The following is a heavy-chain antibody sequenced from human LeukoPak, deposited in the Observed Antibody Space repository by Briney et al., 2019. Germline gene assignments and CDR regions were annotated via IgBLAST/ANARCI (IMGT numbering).Heavy chain of an antibody. Sequence: SETLSLTCIVSGGSISSYYWSWIRQPPGKGLEWIGNIYSSGTTNYNPSLKSRVTISMDTSKNRFSLKLSSVTAADTAVYYCARGKIWSPVYLSHWGQGTLVTVSS. J-gene: IGHJ4*02. CDR1: GGSISSYY. CDR2: IYSSGTT. CDR3: ARGKIWSPVYLSH. D-gene: IGHD3-10*01. V-gene: IGHV4-59*13.